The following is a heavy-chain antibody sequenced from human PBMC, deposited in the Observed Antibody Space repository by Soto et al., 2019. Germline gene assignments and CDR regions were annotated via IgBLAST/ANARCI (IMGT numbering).Heavy chain of an antibody. Sequence: SGTPFLPCAVFWGSFHGYYWGWVRPPPGKGLEWIGEINHSGSTNYNPSLRSRVTISVDTSKNQFSLKLSSVTAADTAVYYCARGQHGDTVLLGMDVWGQGTTVTVSS. V-gene: IGHV4-34*01. CDR1: WGSFHGYY. J-gene: IGHJ6*02. CDR2: INHSGST. CDR3: ARGQHGDTVLLGMDV. D-gene: IGHD4-17*01.